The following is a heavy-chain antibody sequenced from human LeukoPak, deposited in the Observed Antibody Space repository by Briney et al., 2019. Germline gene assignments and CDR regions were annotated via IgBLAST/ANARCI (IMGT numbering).Heavy chain of an antibody. CDR3: RDPFDY. J-gene: IGHJ4*02. D-gene: IGHD2/OR15-2a*01. CDR1: AFTFNNYG. V-gene: IGHV3-30*02. Sequence: PGGSLRLSCAASAFTFNNYGMHWVRQAPGKGLEWVAFIQFDGNDKLYADSVKGRFTISRDNSKNTLFLQMNSLRAEDTAVYYCRDPFDYWGQGTLVTVSS. CDR2: IQFDGNDK.